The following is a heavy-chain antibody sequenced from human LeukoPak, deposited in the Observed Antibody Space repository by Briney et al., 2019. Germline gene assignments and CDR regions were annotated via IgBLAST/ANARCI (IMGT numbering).Heavy chain of an antibody. Sequence: NPSETLSLTCAVSDDSFSSHYWTWIRQPPGKGLEWIGYIFTSGSTDYNPSLKSRVTMSVDTSKNQLSMELRFLTAADTAVYYCATSHDVKTAPYDLWGQGTLVTVSS. D-gene: IGHD2-21*01. CDR2: IFTSGST. V-gene: IGHV4-4*09. CDR3: ATSHDVKTAPYDL. CDR1: DDSFSSHY. J-gene: IGHJ5*02.